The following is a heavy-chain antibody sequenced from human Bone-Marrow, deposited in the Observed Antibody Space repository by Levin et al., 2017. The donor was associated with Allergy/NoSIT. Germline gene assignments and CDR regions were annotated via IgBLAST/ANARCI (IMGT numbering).Heavy chain of an antibody. Sequence: GGSLRLSCAASGFTFSSYGMHWVRQAPGKGLEWVAVISYDGSNKYYADSVKGRFTISRDNSKNTLYLQMNSLRAEDTAVYYCAKGIFGVVMVYWGQGTLVTVSS. CDR1: GFTFSSYG. CDR2: ISYDGSNK. J-gene: IGHJ4*02. CDR3: AKGIFGVVMVY. V-gene: IGHV3-30*18. D-gene: IGHD3-3*01.